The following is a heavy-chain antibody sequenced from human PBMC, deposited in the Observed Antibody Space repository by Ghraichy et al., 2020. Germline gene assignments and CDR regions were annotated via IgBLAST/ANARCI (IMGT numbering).Heavy chain of an antibody. D-gene: IGHD3-3*01. CDR1: GGSISSYY. J-gene: IGHJ1*01. CDR3: ARGPLDFWSGYYTSPEYFQH. V-gene: IGHV4-59*01. Sequence: SETLSLTCTVSGGSISSYYWSWIRQPPGKGLEWIGYIYYSGSTNYNPSLKSRVTISVDTSKNQFSLKLSSVTAADTAVYYCARGPLDFWSGYYTSPEYFQHWGQGTLVTVSS. CDR2: IYYSGST.